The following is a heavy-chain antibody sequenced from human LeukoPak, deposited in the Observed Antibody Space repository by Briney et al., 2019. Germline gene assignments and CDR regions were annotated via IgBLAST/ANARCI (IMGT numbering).Heavy chain of an antibody. V-gene: IGHV1-46*01. CDR1: GGTFINYA. J-gene: IGHJ4*02. Sequence: GASVKVSCKASGGTFINYAISWVRQAPGQGLEWMGIINPSGGSTSYAQKFQGRVTMTRDMSTSTVYMELSSLRSEDTAVYYCASGYYDSSGYYYPYYYWGQGTLVTVSS. CDR3: ASGYYDSSGYYYPYYY. CDR2: INPSGGST. D-gene: IGHD3-22*01.